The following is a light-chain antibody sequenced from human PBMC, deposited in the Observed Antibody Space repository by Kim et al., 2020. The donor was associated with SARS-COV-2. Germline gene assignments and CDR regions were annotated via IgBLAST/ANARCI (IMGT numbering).Light chain of an antibody. CDR3: QVWDSSSDHRGYV. J-gene: IGLJ1*01. Sequence: GKTARITCGGNNIGSKSVHWYQQKPGQAPVLVVYDDSDRPSGIPERFSGSNSGNTTTLTISRVEAGDEADYYCQVWDSSSDHRGYVFGTGTKVTVL. V-gene: IGLV3-21*03. CDR1: NIGSKS. CDR2: DDS.